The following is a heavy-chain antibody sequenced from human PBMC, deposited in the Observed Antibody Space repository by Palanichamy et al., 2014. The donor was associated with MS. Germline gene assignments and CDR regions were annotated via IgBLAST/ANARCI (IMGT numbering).Heavy chain of an antibody. CDR1: GDSISSGSYY. CDR2: INYSGST. J-gene: IGHJ4*02. V-gene: IGHV4-39*01. Sequence: QLHLQESGPGLVKPSETLSLTCTVSGDSISSGSYYWGLDPPAPGKGLEWIGSINYSGSTYYYPSLKSRVTISVDTSKNQFSLKLSSVTAADTAVYYCARRGTIFGMPVLDYWGQGTLVTVSS. D-gene: IGHD3-3*01. CDR3: ARRGTIFGMPVLDY.